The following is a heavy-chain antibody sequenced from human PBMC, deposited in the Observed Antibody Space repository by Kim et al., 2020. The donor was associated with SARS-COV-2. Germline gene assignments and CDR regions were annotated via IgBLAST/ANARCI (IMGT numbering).Heavy chain of an antibody. J-gene: IGHJ4*02. V-gene: IGHV7-4-1*02. CDR2: IDTNTGNP. D-gene: IGHD6-13*01. Sequence: ASVKVSCKASGYTFTHYPIYWVRQAPGQGLEWMGWIDTNTGNPMYAQDFKGRFVFSLDTSVSTAYLQISGLKAEDTAIYYCASLSSTWQMGFDYWGQGTLVTVSS. CDR3: ASLSSTWQMGFDY. CDR1: GYTFTHYP.